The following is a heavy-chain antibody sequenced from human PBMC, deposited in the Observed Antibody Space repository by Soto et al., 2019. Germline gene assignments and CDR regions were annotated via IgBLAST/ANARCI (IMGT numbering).Heavy chain of an antibody. Sequence: ASVKVSCKAAAYTFTSYDINWVRQATGQDFEWMGWMNPNNGNTAYAQKFQGRVTMTRDTSKSTAFMELSSLTSEDTAVYYCARALAPYDDFWSGYWHDAFAIWGKGSMVTV. CDR2: MNPNNGNT. CDR3: ARALAPYDDFWSGYWHDAFAI. CDR1: AYTFTSYD. V-gene: IGHV1-8*01. J-gene: IGHJ3*02. D-gene: IGHD3-3*01.